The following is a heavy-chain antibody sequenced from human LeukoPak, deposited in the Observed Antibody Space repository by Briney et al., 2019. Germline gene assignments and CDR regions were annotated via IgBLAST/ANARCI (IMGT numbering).Heavy chain of an antibody. CDR3: AKAASTIAVAGHYHY. V-gene: IGHV4-59*01. CDR1: GGSLSSDY. Sequence: SETLSLTCTVSGGSLSSDYWSWIRQPPTKGLERIGYVYYSGSTNYNPSLKSRVTISVDTSKNQFSLKLSSVTAADTAVYYCAKAASTIAVAGHYHYWGQGTLVTVSS. J-gene: IGHJ4*02. D-gene: IGHD6-19*01. CDR2: VYYSGST.